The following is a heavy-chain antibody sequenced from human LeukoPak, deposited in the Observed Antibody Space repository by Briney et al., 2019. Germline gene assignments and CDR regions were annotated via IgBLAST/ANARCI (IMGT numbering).Heavy chain of an antibody. J-gene: IGHJ4*02. CDR3: ARGPGVYGDYGTYG. D-gene: IGHD4-17*01. Sequence: ASVKVSCKASGYTFTSYDINWVRQATGQGLEWMGWMNPNSGNTGYAQKFQGRVTMTRNTSISTAYMELSSLRSEDTAVYYCARGPGVYGDYGTYGWGQGTLVTVSS. CDR2: MNPNSGNT. V-gene: IGHV1-8*01. CDR1: GYTFTSYD.